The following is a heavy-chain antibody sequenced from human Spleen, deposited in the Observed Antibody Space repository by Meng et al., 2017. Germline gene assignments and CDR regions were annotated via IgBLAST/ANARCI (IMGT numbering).Heavy chain of an antibody. V-gene: IGHV2-5*02. CDR2: IYWDDDE. CDR1: GFSLRTSGVG. Sequence: QITLKESGPTLVKPTETLTLTCTFSGFSLRTSGVGVAWIRQPPGKALEWLALIYWDDDERYSPSLKSRLTITKDTSKNRVVLTMANMDPVDTATYYCARTYGTTDYWGQGALVTVSS. CDR3: ARTYGTTDY. J-gene: IGHJ4*02. D-gene: IGHD2-2*01.